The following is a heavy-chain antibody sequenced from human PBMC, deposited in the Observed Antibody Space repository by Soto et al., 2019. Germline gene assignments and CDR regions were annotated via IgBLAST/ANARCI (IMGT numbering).Heavy chain of an antibody. CDR3: ARLTTVPDYYYYGMDV. CDR2: IYYSGST. Sequence: SETLSLTCTVSGGSISSSSYYWGWIRQPPGKGLEWIGSIYYSGSTYYNPSLKSRVTISVDTSKNQFSLKLSSVTAADTAVYYCARLTTVPDYYYYGMDVCGQGPTVTVSS. V-gene: IGHV4-39*01. CDR1: GGSISSSSYY. D-gene: IGHD4-4*01. J-gene: IGHJ6*02.